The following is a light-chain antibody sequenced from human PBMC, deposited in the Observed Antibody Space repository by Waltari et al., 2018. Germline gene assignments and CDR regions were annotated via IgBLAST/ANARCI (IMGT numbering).Light chain of an antibody. V-gene: IGLV3-21*04. CDR3: QVWDTSSDHWL. CDR1: NIGDKR. CDR2: YDD. Sequence: SYVLTQPPSVSVAPGKTAKITCGGNNIGDKRVHWYQQKPGQAPVLVIYYDDDRPSGIPGGVSGSNSGGTAARTISRVEAGDEADYYCQVWDTSSDHWLFGGGTELTVL. J-gene: IGLJ3*02.